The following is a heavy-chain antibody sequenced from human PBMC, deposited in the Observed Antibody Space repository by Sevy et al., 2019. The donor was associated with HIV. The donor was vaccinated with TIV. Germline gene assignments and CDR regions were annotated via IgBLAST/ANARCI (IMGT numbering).Heavy chain of an antibody. D-gene: IGHD1-7*01. Sequence: GGSLRLSCTVTEFTSRAFAMSWVRQTPEKGLEWVSSISGSGGLTHYADSVKGRFTISRDKSQGTVYLQMNSLAVDDTAVYYCAKPNWNFRVHWFDSWGQGTLVTVSS. CDR3: AKPNWNFRVHWFDS. CDR2: ISGSGGLT. V-gene: IGHV3-23*01. CDR1: EFTSRAFA. J-gene: IGHJ5*01.